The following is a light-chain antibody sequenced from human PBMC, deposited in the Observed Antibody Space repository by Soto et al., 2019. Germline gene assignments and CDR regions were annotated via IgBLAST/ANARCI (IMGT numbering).Light chain of an antibody. CDR1: SFNIGRNP. Sequence: QSVLTQPPSASGTPGQRVTISCSGSSFNIGRNPVNWYQQFPGTAPKLLIYTNDQRPSGVPDRFSGSKSGTSASLAISGLQSEDEADYYCAAWDDSLNGWVFGGVPKLTVL. J-gene: IGLJ3*02. CDR2: TND. V-gene: IGLV1-44*01. CDR3: AAWDDSLNGWV.